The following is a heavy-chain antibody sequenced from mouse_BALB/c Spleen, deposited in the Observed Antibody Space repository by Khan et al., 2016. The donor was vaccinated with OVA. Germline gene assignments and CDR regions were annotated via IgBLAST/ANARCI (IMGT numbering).Heavy chain of an antibody. J-gene: IGHJ2*01. CDR1: GYSITSDYA. D-gene: IGHD3-2*02. V-gene: IGHV3-2*02. Sequence: EVQLVESGPGLVKPSQSLSLTCTVTGYSITSDYAWNWIRQFPGNKLEWMGYISYSGNTKYNPSLKNRISITRDTSKNQFFLQLNFVTIEDTATYYGARSQGGDFDYWGQGTTLTVSS. CDR2: ISYSGNT. CDR3: ARSQGGDFDY.